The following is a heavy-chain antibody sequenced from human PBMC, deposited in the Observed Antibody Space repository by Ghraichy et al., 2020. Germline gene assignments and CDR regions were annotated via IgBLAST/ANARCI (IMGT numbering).Heavy chain of an antibody. D-gene: IGHD2-15*01. J-gene: IGHJ4*02. Sequence: ASVKVSCKASGYTFTSYAMHWVRQAPGQRLEWMGWINAGNGNTKYSQKFQGRVTITRDTSASTAYMELSSLRSEDTAVYYCARGANVVVVAAPFDYWGQGTLVTVSS. CDR1: GYTFTSYA. V-gene: IGHV1-3*01. CDR2: INAGNGNT. CDR3: ARGANVVVVAAPFDY.